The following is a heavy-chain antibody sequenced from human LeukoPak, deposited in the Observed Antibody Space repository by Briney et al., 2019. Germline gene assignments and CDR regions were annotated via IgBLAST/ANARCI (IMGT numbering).Heavy chain of an antibody. CDR1: GYTFTSYG. CDR2: ISAYNGNT. CDR3: AREGQYYYDSSGPNNWFDP. J-gene: IGHJ5*02. Sequence: ASVKVSCKASGYTFTSYGISWVRQAPGQGLEWMGWISAYNGNTNYAQKFQGRVTMTRDTSTSTVYMELSSLRSEDTAVYYCAREGQYYYDSSGPNNWFDPWGQGTLVTVSS. V-gene: IGHV1-18*01. D-gene: IGHD3-22*01.